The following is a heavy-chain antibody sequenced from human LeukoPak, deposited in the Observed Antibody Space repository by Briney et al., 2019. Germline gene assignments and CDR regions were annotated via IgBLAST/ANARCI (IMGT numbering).Heavy chain of an antibody. J-gene: IGHJ4*02. CDR3: AREAPSYYDSSGYN. CDR1: GFTFSSYS. V-gene: IGHV3-48*01. CDR2: ISSSSTI. Sequence: PGGSLRLSCAASGFTFSSYSMNWVRQAPGKGLEWVSYISSSSTIYYADSVKGRFTISRDNAKNSLYLQMNSLRAEDTAVYYCAREAPSYYDSSGYNWGQGTLVTVSS. D-gene: IGHD3-22*01.